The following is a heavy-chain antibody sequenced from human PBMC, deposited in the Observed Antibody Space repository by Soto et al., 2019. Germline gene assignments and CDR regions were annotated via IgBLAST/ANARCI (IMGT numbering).Heavy chain of an antibody. CDR3: ARGYRQSGYSSSCVFDY. D-gene: IGHD6-13*01. Sequence: QVQLRESGPGLVKPSQTLSLTCTVSGGSINSGGYYWNWIRQHPGKGLEWIGYMYYSGSTYYNPFLRSRVIISADTSENHCSLKLSSVTAADTAVYFCARGYRQSGYSSSCVFDYWGQGTLVNVSS. CDR1: GGSINSGGYY. J-gene: IGHJ4*02. CDR2: MYYSGST. V-gene: IGHV4-31*03.